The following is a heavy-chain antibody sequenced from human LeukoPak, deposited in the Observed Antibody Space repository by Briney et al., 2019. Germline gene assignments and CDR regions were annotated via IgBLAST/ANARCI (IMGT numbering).Heavy chain of an antibody. D-gene: IGHD6-19*01. CDR2: IIPILGIA. CDR3: AMPEYSSGWYDYYYGMDV. Sequence: GASVKVSCTASGGTFSSYAISWVRQAPGQGLEWMGRIIPILGIANYAQKFQGRVTITADKSTSTAYMELSSLRSEDTAVYYCAMPEYSSGWYDYYYGMDVWGQGTTVTVSS. CDR1: GGTFSSYA. V-gene: IGHV1-69*04. J-gene: IGHJ6*02.